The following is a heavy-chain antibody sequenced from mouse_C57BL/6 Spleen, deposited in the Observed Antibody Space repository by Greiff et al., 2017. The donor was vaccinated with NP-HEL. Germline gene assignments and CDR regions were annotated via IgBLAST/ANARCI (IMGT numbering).Heavy chain of an antibody. CDR3: ARRDYGGLYYFDY. CDR2: IYPRDGST. CDR1: GYTFTSYD. D-gene: IGHD1-1*01. Sequence: QVQLKQSGPELVKPGASVKLYCKASGYTFTSYDINWVKQRPGQGLEWIGWIYPRDGSTKYNEKFKGKATLTVDTSSSTAYMELHSLTSEDSAVYFCARRDYGGLYYFDYWGQGTTLTVSS. V-gene: IGHV1-85*01. J-gene: IGHJ2*01.